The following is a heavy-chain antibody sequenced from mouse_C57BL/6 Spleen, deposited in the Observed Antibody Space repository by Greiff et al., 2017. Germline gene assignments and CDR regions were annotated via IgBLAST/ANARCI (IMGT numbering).Heavy chain of an antibody. CDR2: INPNNGGP. V-gene: IGHV1-26*01. J-gene: IGHJ2*01. CDR3: ARSGTTVYYFDY. Sequence: EVQLQQSGPELVKPGASVQISCKASGYTFTDYSMNWVKQSHGKSLEWIGAINPNNGGPSYNQKFKGKATLTVDKSSSTAYMELRSLTSEDSAVYYCARSGTTVYYFDYWGQGTTLTVAS. CDR1: GYTFTDYS. D-gene: IGHD1-1*01.